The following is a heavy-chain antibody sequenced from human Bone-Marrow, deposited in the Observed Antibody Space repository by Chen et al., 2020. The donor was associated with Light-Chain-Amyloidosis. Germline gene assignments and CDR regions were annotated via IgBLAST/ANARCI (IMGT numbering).Heavy chain of an antibody. CDR3: ARRRDGYNFDY. CDR2: IYPDDSDA. CDR1: GYTFPNYW. J-gene: IGHJ4*02. V-gene: IGHV5-51*01. Sequence: EVQLEQSGPEVKTPGESLKISCKGSGYTFPNYWIGWVRPMPGKGLEWMGVIYPDDSDARYSPSFEGQVTISADKSITPAYLQWRSLKASDTAMYYCARRRDGYNFDYWVQGTLVTVSS. D-gene: IGHD5-18*01.